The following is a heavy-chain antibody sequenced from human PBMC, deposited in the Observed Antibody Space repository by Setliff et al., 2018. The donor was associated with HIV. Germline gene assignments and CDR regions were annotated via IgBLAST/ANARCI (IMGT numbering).Heavy chain of an antibody. Sequence: PGGSLRLSCVVSGFTFSDVWMSWVRQAPGKGLEWIGRMKSIPDGGRIDYAAPVKGRFAISRDDAINTLFLEMDSLTTEDTAFYHCANFGSHYEKNFWGRGTLVTVSS. J-gene: IGHJ2*01. CDR1: GFTFSDVW. V-gene: IGHV3-15*05. CDR3: ANFGSHYEKNF. CDR2: MKSIPDGGRI. D-gene: IGHD3-16*01.